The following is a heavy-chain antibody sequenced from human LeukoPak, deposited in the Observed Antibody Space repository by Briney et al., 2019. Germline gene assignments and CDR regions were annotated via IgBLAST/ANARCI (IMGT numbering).Heavy chain of an antibody. Sequence: PSETLSLTCAVYGGSFSGYYWSWIRQPPGKGLEWIGEINHSGSTNYNPSLKSRVTISVDTSKNQFSLKLSSVTAADTAVYYCAREPYYDILTGYLNWFDPWGQGTLVTVSS. V-gene: IGHV4-34*01. CDR1: GGSFSGYY. J-gene: IGHJ5*02. CDR2: INHSGST. CDR3: AREPYYDILTGYLNWFDP. D-gene: IGHD3-9*01.